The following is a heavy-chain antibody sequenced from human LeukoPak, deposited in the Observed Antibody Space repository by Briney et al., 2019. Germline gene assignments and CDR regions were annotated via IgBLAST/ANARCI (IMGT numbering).Heavy chain of an antibody. CDR3: ARGCSGGSCYTGLDC. J-gene: IGHJ4*02. CDR2: ISSSSSYI. V-gene: IGHV3-21*01. D-gene: IGHD2-15*01. Sequence: PGGSLRLSCAASGFTFSSYSMNWVRQAPGKGLEWVSSISSSSSYIYYADSVKGRFTISRDNAKNSLYLQMNSLRAEDTAVYYCARGCSGGSCYTGLDCWGQGTLVTVSS. CDR1: GFTFSSYS.